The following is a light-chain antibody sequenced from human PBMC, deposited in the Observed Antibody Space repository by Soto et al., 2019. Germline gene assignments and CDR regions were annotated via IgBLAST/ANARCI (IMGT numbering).Light chain of an antibody. CDR2: STN. CDR3: VLYMGSGISGV. V-gene: IGLV8-61*01. CDR1: SGSVSTSYY. Sequence: QVVVTQEPSFSVSPGGTVTLTCGLSSGSVSTSYYPSWYQQTPGQAPRTLIYSTNTRSSGVPDRFSGSILGNKAALTITGAQADDESDYYCVLYMGSGISGVFGGGTKLTVL. J-gene: IGLJ2*01.